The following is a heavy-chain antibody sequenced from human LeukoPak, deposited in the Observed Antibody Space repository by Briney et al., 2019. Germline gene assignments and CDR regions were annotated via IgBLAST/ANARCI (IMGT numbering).Heavy chain of an antibody. CDR1: GYTFTGHY. CDR3: ARVASAGRQYCSNAICYVFDP. Sequence: DSVKVSCKASGYTFTGHYIHWVRQAPGQGLELIAWINTNTGGTKYAQKYQGRVTLTRDTSISTVYMELSSLRSDDTAVYYCARVASAGRQYCSNAICYVFDPWGQGTLVTVSS. D-gene: IGHD2-8*01. CDR2: INTNTGGT. V-gene: IGHV1-2*02. J-gene: IGHJ5*02.